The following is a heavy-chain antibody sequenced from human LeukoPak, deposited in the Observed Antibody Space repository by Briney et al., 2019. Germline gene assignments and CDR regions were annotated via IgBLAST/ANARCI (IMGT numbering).Heavy chain of an antibody. D-gene: IGHD2-2*01. V-gene: IGHV1-18*01. CDR2: ISAYNGNT. CDR3: ARDGDIEGDIVVVPAAYFDY. CDR1: GYTFTSYG. J-gene: IGHJ4*02. Sequence: ASVKVSCKASGYTFTSYGISWVRQAPGQGLEWMGWISAYNGNTNYAQKLQGRVTMTTDTSTSTAYMELRSLRSDDTAVYYCARDGDIEGDIVVVPAAYFDYWGQGTLVTVSS.